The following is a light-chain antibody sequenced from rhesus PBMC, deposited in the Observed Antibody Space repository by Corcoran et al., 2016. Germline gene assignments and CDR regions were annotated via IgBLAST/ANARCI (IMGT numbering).Light chain of an antibody. CDR2: YAN. V-gene: IGKV1-32*02. J-gene: IGKJ1*01. Sequence: DIQMSQSPSSLSASVGDRVTITCRASQGISSYLNWYQQKPGKAPKTLIYYANSLASWAPSRFSGSGSGTEFTLTISSLQPEDFATYYCQQSNSNPRTFGPGTKVDIK. CDR3: QQSNSNPRT. CDR1: QGISSY.